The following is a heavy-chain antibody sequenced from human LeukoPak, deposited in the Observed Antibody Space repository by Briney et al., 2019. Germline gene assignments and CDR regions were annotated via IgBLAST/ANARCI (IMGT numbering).Heavy chain of an antibody. D-gene: IGHD4/OR15-4a*01. CDR3: ARSVGALIIPLY. CDR2: IYYSGST. V-gene: IGHV4-59*01. Sequence: PSETLSLTCTVSGGSISSYYWSWIRQPPGKGLEWIGYIYYSGSTNYNPSLKSRVTISVDTSKNQFSLKLSSVTAADTAVYYCARSVGALIIPLYWGQGTLATVSS. J-gene: IGHJ4*02. CDR1: GGSISSYY.